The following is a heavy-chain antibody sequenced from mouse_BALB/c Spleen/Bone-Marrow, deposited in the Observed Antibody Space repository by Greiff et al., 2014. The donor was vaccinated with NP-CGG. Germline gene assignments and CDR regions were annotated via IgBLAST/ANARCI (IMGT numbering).Heavy chain of an antibody. Sequence: EVQLQQSGAELVKPGASVKLSCTASGFNIKDTYMHWVKQRPEQGLEWIGRIDPANGNTKYDPKFQGKATITADTSSNTAYLKLSSLTTKDTAVYYCARYYYGSNYFDYWGQGTTLTVSS. D-gene: IGHD1-1*01. CDR3: ARYYYGSNYFDY. CDR1: GFNIKDTY. V-gene: IGHV14-3*02. CDR2: IDPANGNT. J-gene: IGHJ2*01.